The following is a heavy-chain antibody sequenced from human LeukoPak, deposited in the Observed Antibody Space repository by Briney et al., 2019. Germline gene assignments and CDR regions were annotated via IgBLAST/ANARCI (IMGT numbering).Heavy chain of an antibody. V-gene: IGHV3-30*02. Sequence: AGSLRLSCAASGFTFSSYGMHWVRQPPGKGLEWVVFIRYDGSNKYYAASVKGRFTISRDNSKNTLYVQMNSLRAEDTAVYYCANQPLRYGGYDYWGQGTLVTVPS. CDR3: ANQPLRYGGYDY. J-gene: IGHJ4*02. CDR1: GFTFSSYG. CDR2: IRYDGSNK. D-gene: IGHD5-12*01.